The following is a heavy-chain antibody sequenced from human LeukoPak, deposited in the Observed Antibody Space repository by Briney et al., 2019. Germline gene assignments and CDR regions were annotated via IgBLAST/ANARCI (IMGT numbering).Heavy chain of an antibody. Sequence: GRSLRLSCAASGFTFSSYGMHWVRQAPGKGLEWVAVIWYDGSNKYYADSVKGRFTISRDNSKNTLYLQMNSLRAEDTAVYYCAREGRRLVRPPTPFAYGGKGTLSTVS. CDR2: IWYDGSNK. J-gene: IGHJ4*02. CDR3: AREGRRLVRPPTPFAY. V-gene: IGHV3-33*01. D-gene: IGHD6-13*01. CDR1: GFTFSSYG.